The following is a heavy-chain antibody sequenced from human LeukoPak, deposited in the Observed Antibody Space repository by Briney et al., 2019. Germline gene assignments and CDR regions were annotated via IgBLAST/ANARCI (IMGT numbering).Heavy chain of an antibody. Sequence: GGSLRLSCAASGFTFSNYAMSWVRQAPGKGLEWVSVISGSGGSTNYADSVEGRFTISRDNSKNTVYLQMNSLGVEDTAVYYCAKDRSGALGTLDYWGQGTLVTVSP. J-gene: IGHJ4*02. CDR2: ISGSGGST. V-gene: IGHV3-23*01. CDR3: AKDRSGALGTLDY. D-gene: IGHD3-16*01. CDR1: GFTFSNYA.